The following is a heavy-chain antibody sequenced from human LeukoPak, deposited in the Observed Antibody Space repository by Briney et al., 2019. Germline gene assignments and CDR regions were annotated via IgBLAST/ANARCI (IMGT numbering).Heavy chain of an antibody. V-gene: IGHV1-46*01. Sequence: ASVKVSCKASGYTFTSYYMHWVRQAPGQGLEWMGIINPSGGSTSYAQKFQGRVTMTRDMSTSTVYMELSSLRSEDTAVYYCARVPRAPPYSSSWTKDYWGQGTLVPVSS. CDR2: INPSGGST. CDR1: GYTFTSYY. D-gene: IGHD6-13*01. J-gene: IGHJ4*02. CDR3: ARVPRAPPYSSSWTKDY.